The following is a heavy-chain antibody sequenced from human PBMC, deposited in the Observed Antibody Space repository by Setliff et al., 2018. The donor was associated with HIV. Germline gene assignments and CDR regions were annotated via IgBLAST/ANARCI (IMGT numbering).Heavy chain of an antibody. V-gene: IGHV3-48*01. J-gene: IGHJ4*02. CDR1: GFTVSRFY. D-gene: IGHD3-16*02. CDR3: ARLWSYDYVWGSYRPVDY. CDR2: ISSSSSTI. Sequence: GGSLRLSCAASGFTVSRFYMNWVRQAPGKGLEWVSYISSSSSTIYYADSVKGRFTISRDNAKNSLYLQMNSLRAEDTGVYYCARLWSYDYVWGSYRPVDYWGRGTLVTVSS.